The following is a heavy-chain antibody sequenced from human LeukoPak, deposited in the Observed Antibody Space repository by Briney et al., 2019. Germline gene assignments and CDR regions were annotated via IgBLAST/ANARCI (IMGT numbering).Heavy chain of an antibody. CDR3: AKAGTLTGSSGKNFDY. J-gene: IGHJ4*02. Sequence: PGGSLRLSCAASGFTFDDYAMHWVWQAPGKGLEWVSGISWNSGSIGYADSVKGRFTISRDNAENSLYLQMTSLRAEDTALYYCAKAGTLTGSSGKNFDYWGQGTLVTVSS. D-gene: IGHD3-22*01. CDR1: GFTFDDYA. V-gene: IGHV3-9*01. CDR2: ISWNSGSI.